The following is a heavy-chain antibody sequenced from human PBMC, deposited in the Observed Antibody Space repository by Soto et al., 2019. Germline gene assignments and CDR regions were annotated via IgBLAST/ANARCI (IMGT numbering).Heavy chain of an antibody. J-gene: IGHJ4*02. D-gene: IGHD1-26*01. V-gene: IGHV3-33*01. CDR3: AGGSYCFVY. CDR1: GFTFSNYG. CDR2: ILYDGSNK. Sequence: QVQLVESGGDVVQPGRSLRLSCAASGFTFSNYGMHWARQAPGKGLEWVAAILYDGSNKYYADSVKGRFTISRDNSKNTQDLHMTILEAGETAVYYCAGGSYCFVYCGQGTLVTVSS.